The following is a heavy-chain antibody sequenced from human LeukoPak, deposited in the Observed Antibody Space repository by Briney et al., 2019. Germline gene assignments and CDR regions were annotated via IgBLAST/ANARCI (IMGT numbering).Heavy chain of an antibody. D-gene: IGHD3-10*01. CDR3: GRAEYGSGSFHPFDY. V-gene: IGHV3-48*03. CDR2: ITSGSTT. Sequence: PGGSLRLSCAASGFTFSSYEMNWVRQAPGKGLEWVSYITSGSTTYYADSVKGRFTISRDNAKNSLYLQMNSLRAEDTAVYYCGRAEYGSGSFHPFDYWGQGTLVTVSS. CDR1: GFTFSSYE. J-gene: IGHJ4*02.